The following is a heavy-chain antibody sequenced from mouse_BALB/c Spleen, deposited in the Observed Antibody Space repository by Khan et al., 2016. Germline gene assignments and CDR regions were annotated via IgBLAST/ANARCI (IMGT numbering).Heavy chain of an antibody. Sequence: QVQLQQSGAELAKPGASVKMSCKASGYTFTRYWMHWVKQRPGQGLEWIGYINPSTGYTEYNQTFKDKATLTAAKSSSTAYMQLSSLTSDDSAVYDCVFITTNYAMDYCGQGTSVTVSS. V-gene: IGHV1-7*01. CDR3: VFITTNYAMDY. CDR1: GYTFTRYW. CDR2: INPSTGYT. J-gene: IGHJ4*01. D-gene: IGHD1-1*01.